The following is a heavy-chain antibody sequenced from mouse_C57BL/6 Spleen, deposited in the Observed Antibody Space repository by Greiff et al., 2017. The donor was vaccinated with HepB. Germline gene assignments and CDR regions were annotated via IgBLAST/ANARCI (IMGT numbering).Heavy chain of an antibody. CDR3: TSYYGNSFDY. CDR1: GYTFTDYE. J-gene: IGHJ2*01. CDR2: IDPETGGT. V-gene: IGHV1-15*01. D-gene: IGHD2-1*01. Sequence: QVQLQQSGAELVRPGASVTLSCKASGYTFTDYEMHWVKQTPVHGLEWIGAIDPETGGTAYNQKFKGKAILTADKSSSTAYMELRSLTSEDSAVYYCTSYYGNSFDYWGQGTTLTVSS.